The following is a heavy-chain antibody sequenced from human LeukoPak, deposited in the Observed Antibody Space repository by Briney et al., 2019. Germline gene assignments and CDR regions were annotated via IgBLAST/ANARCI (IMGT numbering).Heavy chain of an antibody. CDR3: ARSGGGMDDY. J-gene: IGHJ4*02. D-gene: IGHD3-16*01. V-gene: IGHV3-21*01. Sequence: GGSLRLSCAASGFTFSNYAMQWVRQAPGKGLEWVSSISSSGNYIYYADSVKGRFTISRDNAKNSLYLQMNSLRAEDTAVYYCARSGGGMDDYWGQGTLVTVSS. CDR1: GFTFSNYA. CDR2: ISSSGNYI.